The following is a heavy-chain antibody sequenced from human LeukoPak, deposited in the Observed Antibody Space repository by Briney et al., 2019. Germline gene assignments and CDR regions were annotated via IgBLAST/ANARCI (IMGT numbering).Heavy chain of an antibody. Sequence: GGSLRLSCAASGFTFSSYGMHWVRQAPGKGLEWVAFIRYDGSNKYYADSVKGRFTISRDNSKNTLYLQMNSLRAEDTAVYYCAKDTAWFGELLAPVYCYYYYGMDVWGQGTTVTVSS. CDR3: AKDTAWFGELLAPVYCYYYYGMDV. V-gene: IGHV3-30*02. D-gene: IGHD3-10*01. CDR1: GFTFSSYG. J-gene: IGHJ6*02. CDR2: IRYDGSNK.